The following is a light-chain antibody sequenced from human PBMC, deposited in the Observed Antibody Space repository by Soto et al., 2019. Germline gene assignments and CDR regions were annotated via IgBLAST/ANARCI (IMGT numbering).Light chain of an antibody. CDR2: GAS. V-gene: IGKV3-15*01. CDR3: QQYNNWPLT. J-gene: IGKJ1*01. CDR1: QSVSSN. Sequence: EIVMTQSPATLSVSPGERATLSCRASQSVSSNLAWYQQKPGQAPRLLIYGASTRATGIPARFSGSGSGTEITLTISSLQSEDFAFYYCQQYNNWPLTFGQGTKVEIK.